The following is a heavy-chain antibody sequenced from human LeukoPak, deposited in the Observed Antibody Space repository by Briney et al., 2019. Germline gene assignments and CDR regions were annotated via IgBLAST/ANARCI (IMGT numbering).Heavy chain of an antibody. CDR1: GFTFSSYW. D-gene: IGHD1-7*01. CDR3: AKVESLELYPHMDV. J-gene: IGHJ6*04. Sequence: GGSLRLSCAASGFTFSSYWMSWVRQAPGKGLEWVANIKQDGSEKYYVDSVKGRFTISRDNAKNSLYLQMNSLRAEDTAVYYCAKVESLELYPHMDVWGKGTTVTVSS. V-gene: IGHV3-7*03. CDR2: IKQDGSEK.